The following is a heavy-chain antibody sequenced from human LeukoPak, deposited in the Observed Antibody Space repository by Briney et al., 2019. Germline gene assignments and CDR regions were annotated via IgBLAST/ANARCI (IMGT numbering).Heavy chain of an antibody. D-gene: IGHD1-1*01. CDR1: GGSISSYY. J-gene: IGHJ4*02. CDR2: IYYSGST. CDR3: ARDRGTYLSFDY. V-gene: IGHV4-59*01. Sequence: SGTLSLTCTVSGGSISSYYWSWIRQPPGKGLEWIGYIYYSGSTNYNPSLKSRVTISVDTSKNQFSLKLSSVTAADTAVYYCARDRGTYLSFDYWGQGTLVTVSS.